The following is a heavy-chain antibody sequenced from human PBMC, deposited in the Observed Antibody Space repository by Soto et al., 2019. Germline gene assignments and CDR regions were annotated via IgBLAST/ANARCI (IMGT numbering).Heavy chain of an antibody. CDR1: GFTFSSYE. J-gene: IGHJ3*02. V-gene: IGHV3-48*03. Sequence: PGGSLRLSRAASGFTFSSYEMNWVRQAPGKGLEWVSYISSSGSTIYYADSVKGRFTISRDNSKNSLYLQMNSLRAEDTAVYYCASITIFGNDAFDIWGQGTMVSVPS. D-gene: IGHD3-3*01. CDR3: ASITIFGNDAFDI. CDR2: ISSSGSTI.